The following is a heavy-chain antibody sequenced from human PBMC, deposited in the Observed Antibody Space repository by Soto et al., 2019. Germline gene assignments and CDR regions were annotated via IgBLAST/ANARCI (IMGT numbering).Heavy chain of an antibody. D-gene: IGHD3-10*01. J-gene: IGHJ4*02. V-gene: IGHV4-4*02. CDR2: IYHSGST. CDR3: ARVPLYDCSVSRDY. CDR1: GGSINSSYW. Sequence: QVQLQESGPGLVKPSGTLSLTCAVSGGSINSSYWWNWVRQPTGKGLEWIGEIYHSGSTNYNPSLNSKVTISIDKSKNLYSLKLSSMTAADTAVYYCARVPLYDCSVSRDYWGQGTLVTVSS.